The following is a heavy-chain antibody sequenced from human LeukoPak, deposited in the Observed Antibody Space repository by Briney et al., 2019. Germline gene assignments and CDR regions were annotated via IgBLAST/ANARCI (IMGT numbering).Heavy chain of an antibody. D-gene: IGHD4-17*01. V-gene: IGHV4-39*01. Sequence: SETLSLTCTVAGGSISSSSYYWAWLRQPPGKVLEWIVSIYYSVSTYYNPSLKSRVTISVDTSKNQFSLKLSSVAAADTAVYYCARHGEGTTGRTFKGYYYYMDVWGKGTTVTVSS. CDR2: IYYSVST. CDR3: ARHGEGTTGRTFKGYYYYMDV. J-gene: IGHJ6*03. CDR1: GGSISSSSYY.